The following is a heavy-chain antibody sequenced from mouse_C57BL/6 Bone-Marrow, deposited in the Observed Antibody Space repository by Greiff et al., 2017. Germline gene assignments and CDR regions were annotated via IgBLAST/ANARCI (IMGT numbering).Heavy chain of an antibody. D-gene: IGHD6-5*01. J-gene: IGHJ2*01. CDR3: DRCLFLDY. CDR1: GFSLTSYG. Sequence: VQLVESGPGLVQPSQSLSITCTVSGFSLTSYGVHWVRQSPGKGLEWLGVIWSGGSTDYNAAFISRMSINKDNTKSQVFLKMKSLQDDDTAIYDSDRCLFLDYWGQGTTLTVSS. V-gene: IGHV2-2*01. CDR2: IWSGGST.